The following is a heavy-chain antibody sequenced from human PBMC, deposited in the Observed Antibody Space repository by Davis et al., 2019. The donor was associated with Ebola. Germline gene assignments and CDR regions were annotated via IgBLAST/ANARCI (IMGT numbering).Heavy chain of an antibody. V-gene: IGHV4-4*02. CDR2: IYYSGST. CDR3: ARDRGRSHLDY. D-gene: IGHD1-26*01. Sequence: GSLRLSCAVSGGSISSSNWWSWVRQPPGKGLEWIGYIYYSGSTNYNPSLKSRVTISVDTSKNQFSLKLSSVTAADTAVYYCARDRGRSHLDYWGQGTLVTVSS. J-gene: IGHJ4*02. CDR1: GGSISSSNW.